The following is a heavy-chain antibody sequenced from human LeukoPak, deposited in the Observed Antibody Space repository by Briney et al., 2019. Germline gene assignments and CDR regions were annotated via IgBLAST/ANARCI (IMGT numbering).Heavy chain of an antibody. CDR3: AREQWYYFDY. V-gene: IGHV1-18*04. J-gene: IGHJ4*02. D-gene: IGHD2-15*01. CDR1: GYTFTGHY. Sequence: ASVKVSCKASGYTFTGHYMHWVRQAPGQGLEWMGWISAYNGNTNYAQKLQGRVTMTTDTSTSTAYMELRSPRSDDTAVYYCAREQWYYFDYWGQGTLVTVSS. CDR2: ISAYNGNT.